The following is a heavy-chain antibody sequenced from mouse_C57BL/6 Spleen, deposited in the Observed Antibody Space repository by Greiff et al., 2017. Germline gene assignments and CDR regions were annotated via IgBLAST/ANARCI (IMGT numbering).Heavy chain of an antibody. Sequence: EVKLVESGGGLVQPGGSLKLSCAASGFTFSDYYMYWVRQTPEKRLEWVAYISNGGGSTYYPDTVKGRFTISRDTAKNTLYLQMSRLKSEDTAMYYCARHDDYDGFAYWGQGTLVTVSA. V-gene: IGHV5-12*01. CDR2: ISNGGGST. CDR3: ARHDDYDGFAY. CDR1: GFTFSDYY. D-gene: IGHD2-4*01. J-gene: IGHJ3*01.